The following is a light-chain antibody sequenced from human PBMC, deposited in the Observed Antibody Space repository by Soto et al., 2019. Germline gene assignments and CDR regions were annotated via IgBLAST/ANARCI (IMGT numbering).Light chain of an antibody. J-gene: IGKJ3*01. CDR3: QQLNSDNT. V-gene: IGKV1-9*01. CDR2: AAS. CDR1: QGISSY. Sequence: DIQLTQSPSFLSASVGDRVTITCRASQGISSYLAWYQQKPGKAPKLLIYAASTLQSGVPSRFSGSGSGTEFTLTISSLQPEDFATYYCQQLNSDNTFGPGTKVDI.